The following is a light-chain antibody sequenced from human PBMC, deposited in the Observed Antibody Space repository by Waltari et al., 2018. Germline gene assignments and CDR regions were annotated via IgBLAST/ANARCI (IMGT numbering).Light chain of an antibody. Sequence: SSELTQDPAVSVALGQTVRITCQGDSLRKYYATWYQQKPGQAPVLVIFGENKRPSGIPEGFSGSSSGNTASLTITGAQAEDEADYHCTSRDSSGYRHVFGTGTKVTVL. V-gene: IGLV3-19*01. CDR1: SLRKYY. J-gene: IGLJ1*01. CDR2: GEN. CDR3: TSRDSSGYRHV.